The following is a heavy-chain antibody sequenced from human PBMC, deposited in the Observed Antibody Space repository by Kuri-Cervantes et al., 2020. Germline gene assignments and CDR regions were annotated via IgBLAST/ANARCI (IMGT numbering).Heavy chain of an antibody. CDR1: GFTFSSYS. J-gene: IGHJ6*03. V-gene: IGHV3-48*04. CDR3: ARGGYGSGSYYHYYYYYYYMDV. D-gene: IGHD3-10*01. Sequence: GESLKISCAASGFTFSSYSMNWVRQAPGKGLEWVSYISSSGSTIYYADSVKGRFTISRDNAKNSLYLQMNSLRAEDTAVYYCARGGYGSGSYYHYYYYYYYMDVWGKGTTVTVSS. CDR2: ISSSGSTI.